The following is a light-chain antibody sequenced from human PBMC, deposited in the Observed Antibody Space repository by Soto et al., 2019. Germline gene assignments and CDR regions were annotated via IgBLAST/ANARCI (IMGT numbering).Light chain of an antibody. CDR1: QDTSNY. CDR2: GAS. V-gene: IGKV1-27*01. J-gene: IGKJ1*01. CDR3: QINNSATHWT. Sequence: DIQMTQSPSSLSASVGDRVTIACRASQDTSNYLAWYQQKPGKSPKLLIYGASTLQSGVPSRFSGSGSGTDFTLTISSLQPEDVATYYSQINNSATHWTFGQGTKVELK.